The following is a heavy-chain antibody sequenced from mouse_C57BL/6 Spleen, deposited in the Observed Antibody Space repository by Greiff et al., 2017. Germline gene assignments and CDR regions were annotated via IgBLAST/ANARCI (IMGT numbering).Heavy chain of an antibody. CDR2: INANYGTT. J-gene: IGHJ2*01. V-gene: IGHV1-39*01. CDR3: ARAGTYYFDY. D-gene: IGHD4-1*01. CDR1: GYSFTDYN. Sequence: EVQLQQSGPELVKPGASVKLSCKASGYSFTDYNMNWVKQSNGKNLEWIGVINANYGTTSYNQKFKGKATLTVDQSSSTAYLQLNSLTSEDAAVYYGARAGTYYFDYWGQGTTHAVSS.